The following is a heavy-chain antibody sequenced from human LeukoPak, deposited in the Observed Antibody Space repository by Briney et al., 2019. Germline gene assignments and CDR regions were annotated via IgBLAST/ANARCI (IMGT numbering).Heavy chain of an antibody. V-gene: IGHV4-39*01. CDR1: GDSVSRSDSY. CDR2: IYYSGRT. J-gene: IGHJ1*01. CDR3: ARRRYYDGSGYLE. D-gene: IGHD3-22*01. Sequence: SETLSLTCSVSGDSVSRSDSYWDWTRQPPGKGLEWIGTIYYSGRTYYSPSLKSRVTMSVDPSNNQFSLTLRSGTAADTAVYYCARRRYYDGSGYLEWGQGTLLSVSS.